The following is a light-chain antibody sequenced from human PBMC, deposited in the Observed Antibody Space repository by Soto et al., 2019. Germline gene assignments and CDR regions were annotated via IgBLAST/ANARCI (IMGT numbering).Light chain of an antibody. CDR3: QQYKSDYT. V-gene: IGKV1-5*01. Sequence: DVQMTQSPSTRSASLGDRVTITCRASQNVSPWLAWYQQKPGRAPKLLIYDASTLESGVPSRFSGSVSGTEFTLTISSLQPDDFATYYCQQYKSDYTFGQGTKLEIK. CDR2: DAS. CDR1: QNVSPW. J-gene: IGKJ2*01.